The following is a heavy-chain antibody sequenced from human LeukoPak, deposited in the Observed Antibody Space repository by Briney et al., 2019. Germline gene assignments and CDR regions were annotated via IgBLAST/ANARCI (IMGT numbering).Heavy chain of an antibody. CDR3: ERGDSIQNWFEP. D-gene: IGHD2-21*01. V-gene: IGHV1-18*01. Sequence: GASVKVSCKASGYTFTSYGISWVRQAPGQGLEWMGWISANNGNTNYAQKLQGRVTMTTDTSTSTVYMELRRLRSDDTAVYYCERGDSIQNWFEPWGPGTMVTVSS. CDR2: ISANNGNT. J-gene: IGHJ5*02. CDR1: GYTFTSYG.